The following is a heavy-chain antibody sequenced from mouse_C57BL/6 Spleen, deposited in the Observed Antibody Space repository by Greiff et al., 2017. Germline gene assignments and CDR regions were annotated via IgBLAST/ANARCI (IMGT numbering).Heavy chain of an antibody. J-gene: IGHJ4*01. D-gene: IGHD2-1*01. V-gene: IGHV5-9-1*02. CDR3: TRDTDGKRAMDY. Sequence: EVQLVESGEGLVKPGGSLKLSCAASGFTFSSYAMSWVRQTPEKRLEWVAYISSGGDYIYYADTVKGRFTISRDNARNTLYLQMSSLKSEDTAMYYCTRDTDGKRAMDYWGQGTSVTVSS. CDR2: ISSGGDYI. CDR1: GFTFSSYA.